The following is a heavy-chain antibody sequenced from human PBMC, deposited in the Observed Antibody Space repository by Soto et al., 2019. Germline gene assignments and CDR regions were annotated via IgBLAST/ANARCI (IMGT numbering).Heavy chain of an antibody. CDR2: IYHSGRP. CDR1: GGSISSGDFS. D-gene: IGHD2-15*01. V-gene: IGHV4-30-2*01. CDR3: ARELTTRWNYFDY. Sequence: KPSETLSLTCDVSGGSISSGDFSWSWIRQPPGRGLEWIGYIYHSGRPYYNPSLQSRVTISVDRSKNQFSLRLSSVTAADTAVYYCARELTTRWNYFDYWGQGILVTVSS. J-gene: IGHJ4*02.